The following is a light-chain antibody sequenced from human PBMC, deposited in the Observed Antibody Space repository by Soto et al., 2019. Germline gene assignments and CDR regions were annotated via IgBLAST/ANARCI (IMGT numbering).Light chain of an antibody. J-gene: IGKJ2*01. CDR2: AAS. Sequence: DIQMTQSPSSLSASVGDRVTITCRASQSISSYLNWYQQKPGKAPKLLIYAASSLQSGVPSRFSCSGSGTDFTLTISRLQPEDFATYYCQQSDSTLYTFGQGTKLEIK. CDR3: QQSDSTLYT. CDR1: QSISSY. V-gene: IGKV1-39*01.